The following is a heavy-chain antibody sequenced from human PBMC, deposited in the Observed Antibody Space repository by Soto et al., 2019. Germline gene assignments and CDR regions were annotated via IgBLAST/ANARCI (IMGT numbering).Heavy chain of an antibody. Sequence: GGSLRLSCAASGFTFTRYSMNWVRQAPGKGLEWVSSISSTTNYIYYGDSMKGRFTISRDNAKNSLYLEMNSLRAEDTAVYYCARESEDLTSNFDYRGQGTLVTVSS. J-gene: IGHJ4*02. CDR3: ARESEDLTSNFDY. V-gene: IGHV3-21*06. CDR2: ISSTTNYI. CDR1: GFTFTRYS.